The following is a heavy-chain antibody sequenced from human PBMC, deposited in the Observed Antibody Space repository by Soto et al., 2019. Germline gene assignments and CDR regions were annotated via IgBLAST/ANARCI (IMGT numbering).Heavy chain of an antibody. CDR1: GGSISSYY. D-gene: IGHD1-26*01. CDR3: ASGERGSYYGIGAFDY. V-gene: IGHV4-39*01. Sequence: PSETLSLTCTVSGGSISSYYWGWIRQPPGKGLEWIGSIYYSGSTYYNPSLKSRVTISVDTSKNQFSLKLSSVTAADTAVYYCASGERGSYYGIGAFDYWGQGTLVTVSS. J-gene: IGHJ4*02. CDR2: IYYSGST.